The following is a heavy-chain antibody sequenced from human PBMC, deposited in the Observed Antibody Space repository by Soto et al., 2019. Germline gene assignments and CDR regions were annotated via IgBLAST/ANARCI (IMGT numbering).Heavy chain of an antibody. CDR3: AGDSSWYDY. CDR2: IYYSGST. Sequence: QVQLQESGPGLVKPSETLSLTCTVSGVSISSYYWSWIRQPPGKGLEWIGYIYYSGSTNYNPSLKSRVTISLDTSKNQFSLKMRSVTAADTAVYYCAGDSSWYDYWGQGTLVTVSS. CDR1: GVSISSYY. V-gene: IGHV4-59*01. D-gene: IGHD6-13*01. J-gene: IGHJ4*02.